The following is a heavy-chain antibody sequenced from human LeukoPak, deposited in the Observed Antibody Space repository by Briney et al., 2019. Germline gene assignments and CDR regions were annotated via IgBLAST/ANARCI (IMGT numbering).Heavy chain of an antibody. V-gene: IGHV3-21*01. D-gene: IGHD4-4*01. CDR1: GFTFSSYS. Sequence: PGGSLRLSCAASGFTFSSYSMNWVRQAPGKGLEWVSSISSSSSYIYYADSVKGRFTISRDNAKNSLHLQMNSLRAEDTAVYYCASLGGSPLQYPPIFYYYYGMDVWGQGTTVTVSS. CDR3: ASLGGSPLQYPPIFYYYYGMDV. J-gene: IGHJ6*02. CDR2: ISSSSSYI.